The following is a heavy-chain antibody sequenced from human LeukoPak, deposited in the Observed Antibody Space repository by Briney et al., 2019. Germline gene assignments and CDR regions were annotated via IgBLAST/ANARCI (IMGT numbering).Heavy chain of an antibody. CDR1: GYSITSYW. Sequence: GEPLQISCKGSGYSITSYWISRVRQMPGKGLEWMGRIDPSDSYTNYSPSFQGHVTISAYKSISTAYPEWSSLKASDRAMNYCARTAIVELDYWGQGALVTVFS. D-gene: IGHD1-26*01. CDR3: ARTAIVELDY. J-gene: IGHJ4*02. V-gene: IGHV5-10-1*01. CDR2: IDPSDSYT.